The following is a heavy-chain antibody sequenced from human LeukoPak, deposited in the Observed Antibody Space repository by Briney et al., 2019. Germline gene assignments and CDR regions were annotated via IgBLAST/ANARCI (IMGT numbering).Heavy chain of an antibody. CDR1: GGSFSGYY. CDR2: INHSGST. V-gene: IGHV4-34*01. Sequence: PSETLSLTCAVYGGSFSGYYWSWIRQPPGKGLEWIGEINHSGSTNYNPSLKSRVTISVDTSKNQFSLKLSSVTAADTAVYYCARGGDIVVVPAASNWLDPWGQGTLVTVSS. D-gene: IGHD2-2*01. CDR3: ARGGDIVVVPAASNWLDP. J-gene: IGHJ5*02.